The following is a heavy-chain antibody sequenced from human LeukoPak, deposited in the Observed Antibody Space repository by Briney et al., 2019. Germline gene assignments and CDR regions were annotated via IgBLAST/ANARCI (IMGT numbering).Heavy chain of an antibody. D-gene: IGHD2-21*01. Sequence: GGSLRLSCAASGLTFSNYWMSWVRQAPGKGLEWVANIKEDGSEIYYVDSVKGRFTISRDNAKNSLYPQLSSLRAEDTAVYYCASQFWWAAVVGPALDCWGQGSLVTVSS. V-gene: IGHV3-7*05. CDR3: ASQFWWAAVVGPALDC. CDR2: IKEDGSEI. J-gene: IGHJ4*02. CDR1: GLTFSNYW.